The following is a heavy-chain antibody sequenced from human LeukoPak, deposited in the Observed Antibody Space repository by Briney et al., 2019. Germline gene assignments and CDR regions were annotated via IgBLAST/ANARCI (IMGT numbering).Heavy chain of an antibody. CDR2: MNPNSGNT. CDR1: GGTFSSYA. D-gene: IGHD4-11*01. CDR3: ARRTLHRDFDP. Sequence: GSSVKLSCKASGGTFSSYAISWVRQAPGQGLEWMGWMNPNSGNTGYAQKFQGRVTITRNTSISTVYMELSSLRSEDTAVYYCARRTLHRDFDPWGQGPLVTVSS. J-gene: IGHJ5*02. V-gene: IGHV1-8*03.